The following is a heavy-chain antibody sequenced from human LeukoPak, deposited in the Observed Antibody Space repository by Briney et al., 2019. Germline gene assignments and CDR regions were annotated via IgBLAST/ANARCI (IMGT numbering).Heavy chain of an antibody. CDR1: GFTCSSYS. CDR3: ASEDYYDYTLDY. CDR2: ISSSSSYI. Sequence: GGSLRLSCAASGFTCSSYSMNWVRQAPGKGLEWVSSISSSSSYIYYADSVKGRFTISRDNAKNSLYLQMNSLRAEDMAVYYCASEDYYDYTLDYWGQGTLVTVSS. D-gene: IGHD3-22*01. J-gene: IGHJ4*02. V-gene: IGHV3-21*01.